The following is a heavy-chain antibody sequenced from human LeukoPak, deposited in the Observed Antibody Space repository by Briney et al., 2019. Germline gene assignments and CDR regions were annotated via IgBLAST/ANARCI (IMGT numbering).Heavy chain of an antibody. D-gene: IGHD3-22*01. CDR3: ASSPDTMIVLSH. V-gene: IGHV3-48*01. J-gene: IGHJ4*02. CDR2: ISSSSSTI. CDR1: GFTFSSYS. Sequence: GGSLRLPCAASGFTFSSYSMNWVRQAPGKGLEWVSYISSSSSTIYYADSVKGRFTISRDNAKNSLYLQMNSLRAEDTAVYYCASSPDTMIVLSHWGQGTLVTVSS.